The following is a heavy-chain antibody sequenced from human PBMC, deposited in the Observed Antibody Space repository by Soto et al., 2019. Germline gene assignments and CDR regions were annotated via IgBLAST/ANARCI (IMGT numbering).Heavy chain of an antibody. CDR3: TSVTVTTHY. Sequence: EVQLVESGGGLVKPGGSLRLSCAASGFTFSNAWMSWVRQAPGKGLEWVGRVESKTDGGTTDYAAPVKRRSTISRDDSENTLYLQMNSLKTEDTAVYYCTSVTVTTHYWSQGTLVTVSS. V-gene: IGHV3-15*04. CDR2: VESKTDGGTT. J-gene: IGHJ4*02. CDR1: GFTFSNAW. D-gene: IGHD4-4*01.